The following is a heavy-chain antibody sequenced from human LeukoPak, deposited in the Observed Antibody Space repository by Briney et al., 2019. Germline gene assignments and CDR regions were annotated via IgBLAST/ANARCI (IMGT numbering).Heavy chain of an antibody. CDR1: GYTFTSYD. Sequence: ASVKVSCKASGYTFTSYDINWVRQATGQGLEWMGWMNPNSGNTGYAQKFQGRVTMTRNTSISTAYMELSSLRSEDTAAYYCARDGRVSGWYNWFDPWGQGTLVTVSS. V-gene: IGHV1-8*01. CDR3: ARDGRVSGWYNWFDP. D-gene: IGHD6-19*01. CDR2: MNPNSGNT. J-gene: IGHJ5*02.